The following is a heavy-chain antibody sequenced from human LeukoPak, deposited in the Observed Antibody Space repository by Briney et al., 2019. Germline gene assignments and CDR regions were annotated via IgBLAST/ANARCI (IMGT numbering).Heavy chain of an antibody. D-gene: IGHD6-13*01. CDR2: IYYSGNT. CDR3: ARDLEIVAEDSSWYYYYMDV. J-gene: IGHJ6*03. Sequence: SETLSLTCSVSGGSTTSNYWTWIRQPAEKGLEWIGNIYYSGNTNYNPSLKSRVTISVDTSKNQFSLKLSSVTAADTAVYYCARDLEIVAEDSSWYYYYMDVWGRGTTVTVSS. CDR1: GGSTTSNY. V-gene: IGHV4-59*01.